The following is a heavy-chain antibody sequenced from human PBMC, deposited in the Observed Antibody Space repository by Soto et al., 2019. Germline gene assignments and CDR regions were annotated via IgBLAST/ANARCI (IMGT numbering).Heavy chain of an antibody. CDR1: GGTFSSYA. Sequence: GASVKVSCKASGGTFSSYAISWVRQAPGQGLEWMGWISTYNGNTNYAQKFQDRVTMTTDMSTSTAYMELRSLRSDDTAVYYCARDDVMDVWGQGTTVTVSS. V-gene: IGHV1-18*01. J-gene: IGHJ6*02. CDR3: ARDDVMDV. CDR2: ISTYNGNT.